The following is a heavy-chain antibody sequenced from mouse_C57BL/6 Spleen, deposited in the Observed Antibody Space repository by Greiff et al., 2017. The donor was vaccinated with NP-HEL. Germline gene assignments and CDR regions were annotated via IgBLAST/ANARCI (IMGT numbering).Heavy chain of an antibody. J-gene: IGHJ4*01. CDR2: IDPSDSYT. Sequence: QVQLKQPGAELVMPGASVKLSCKASGYTFTSYWMHWVKQRPGQGLEWIGEIDPSDSYTNYNQKFKGQSILTVDKSYSIAYMQLSSLTSEDSAVYYCARSEGNDAMDYWGQGTSVTVSS. CDR1: GYTFTSYW. V-gene: IGHV1-69*01. D-gene: IGHD2-1*01. CDR3: ARSEGNDAMDY.